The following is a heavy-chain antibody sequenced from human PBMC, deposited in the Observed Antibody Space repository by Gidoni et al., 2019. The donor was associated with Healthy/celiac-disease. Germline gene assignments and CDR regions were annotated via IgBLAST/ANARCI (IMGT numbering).Heavy chain of an antibody. Sequence: QLQLQESGPGLVKPSETLSLTCTVSGGAISSSSYYWGWIRQPPGKGLEWIGSIYYSGSTYYNPSLKSRITISVDTSKNQFSLKLSSVTAADTAVYYCARHLFWSARGRWFDPWGQGTLVTVSS. CDR3: ARHLFWSARGRWFDP. CDR2: IYYSGST. J-gene: IGHJ5*02. V-gene: IGHV4-39*01. D-gene: IGHD3-3*01. CDR1: GGAISSSSYY.